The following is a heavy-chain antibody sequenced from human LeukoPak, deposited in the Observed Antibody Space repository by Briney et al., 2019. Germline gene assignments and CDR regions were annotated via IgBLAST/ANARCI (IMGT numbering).Heavy chain of an antibody. CDR1: GGTISIGSNY. V-gene: IGHV4-39*01. D-gene: IGHD3-16*01. J-gene: IGHJ4*02. Sequence: SDTLSLTCAVSGGTISIGSNYWGWIRQSPRTGLEWIGNVLYNGKTYYNPSLRGRVTISVETLKSQFSLKLTSVIASDTAVYCCARAFGAPAGSLDFWGQGILVTVSS. CDR2: VLYNGKT. CDR3: ARAFGAPAGSLDF.